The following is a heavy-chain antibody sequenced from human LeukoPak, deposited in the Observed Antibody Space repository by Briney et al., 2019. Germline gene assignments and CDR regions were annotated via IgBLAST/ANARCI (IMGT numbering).Heavy chain of an antibody. Sequence: GASVKVSCKASGYTFTSYGISWVRQAPGQRLEWMGWINAGNGNTKYSQKFQGRVTITRDTSASTAYMELSSLRSEDTAVYYCARVGIVGIAVAGEGYFDYWGQGTLVTVSS. D-gene: IGHD6-19*01. CDR2: INAGNGNT. J-gene: IGHJ4*02. CDR1: GYTFTSYG. CDR3: ARVGIVGIAVAGEGYFDY. V-gene: IGHV1-3*01.